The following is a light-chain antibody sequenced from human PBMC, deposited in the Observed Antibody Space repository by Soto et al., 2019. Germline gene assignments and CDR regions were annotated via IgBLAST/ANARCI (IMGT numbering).Light chain of an antibody. Sequence: MTQSPSLLSASTGDRATIRCRMSQSVNSNLAWYQQKLGQAPRVLIYGASTRATGIPDRFSGSGSGTEFILTISSLQSEDFAVYYCQEYNTWPWTFGQGTKVDIK. CDR1: QSVNSN. J-gene: IGKJ1*01. V-gene: IGKV3-15*01. CDR3: QEYNTWPWT. CDR2: GAS.